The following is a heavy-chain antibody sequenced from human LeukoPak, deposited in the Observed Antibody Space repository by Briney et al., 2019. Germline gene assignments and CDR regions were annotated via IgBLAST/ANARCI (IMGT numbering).Heavy chain of an antibody. J-gene: IGHJ3*02. CDR3: ARVRYYGSGSYTPRDAFDI. V-gene: IGHV1-8*03. Sequence: ASVKVSCKASGYTFTSYDINWVRQATGQGLEWMGWMNPNSGNTGYAQKFQGRVTITRNTSISTAYMELSSLRSEDTAVYYCARVRYYGSGSYTPRDAFDIWGQGTMVTVSS. D-gene: IGHD3-10*01. CDR1: GYTFTSYD. CDR2: MNPNSGNT.